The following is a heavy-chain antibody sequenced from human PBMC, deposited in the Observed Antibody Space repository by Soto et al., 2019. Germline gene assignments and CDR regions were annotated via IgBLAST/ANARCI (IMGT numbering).Heavy chain of an antibody. CDR1: GYSFTSYW. CDR2: IYPGDSDT. V-gene: IGHV5-51*01. J-gene: IGHJ4*02. D-gene: IGHD2-15*01. Sequence: LGESLKISCKGSGYSFTSYWIGWVRQMPGKGLEWMGIIYPGDSDTRYSPSFQGQVTISADKSISTAYLQWSSLKASDTAMYYCSRPPEGYCSGGSCYSLVFFDYWGQGTLVTVSS. CDR3: SRPPEGYCSGGSCYSLVFFDY.